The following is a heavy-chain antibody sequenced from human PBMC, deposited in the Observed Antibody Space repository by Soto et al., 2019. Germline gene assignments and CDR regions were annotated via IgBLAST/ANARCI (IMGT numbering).Heavy chain of an antibody. CDR3: ARDALLATLWFGESTVFDY. D-gene: IGHD3-10*01. J-gene: IGHJ4*02. CDR2: ISYDGSNK. Sequence: QVQLVESGGGVVQPGRSLRLSCAASGFTFSSYAMHWVRQAPGKGLEWVAVISYDGSNKYYADSVKGRFTISRDNSKNTLYLQMNSLRAEDTAVYYCARDALLATLWFGESTVFDYWGQGTLVTVSS. CDR1: GFTFSSYA. V-gene: IGHV3-30-3*01.